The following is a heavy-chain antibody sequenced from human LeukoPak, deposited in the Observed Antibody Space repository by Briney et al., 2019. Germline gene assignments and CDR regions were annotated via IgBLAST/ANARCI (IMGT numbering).Heavy chain of an antibody. J-gene: IGHJ4*02. V-gene: IGHV3-11*01. Sequence: PGGSLRLSCAASGFTFSDYYMTWIRQAPGKGLEWVSSISSDGGAMYYADSVKGRFTVSRDNARNSLYLQMNSLSAEDTAVYFCARAALLTEGGYHFDSWGQGTLVTVSS. D-gene: IGHD7-27*01. CDR3: ARAALLTEGGYHFDS. CDR2: ISSDGGAM. CDR1: GFTFSDYY.